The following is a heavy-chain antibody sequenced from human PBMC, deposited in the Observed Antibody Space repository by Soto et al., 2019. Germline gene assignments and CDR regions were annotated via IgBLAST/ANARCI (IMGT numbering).Heavy chain of an antibody. CDR3: ARGKSSRYFDY. Sequence: VGSLRLSCAASGFIFSDYWMSWVRQAPGKGLEWVANIKPNGSEKYYVDSVKGRFTISRDNAEDLLYVQMNSLSADDTAVYYCARGKSSRYFDYWGQGALVTVSS. CDR2: IKPNGSEK. D-gene: IGHD6-13*01. V-gene: IGHV3-7*01. J-gene: IGHJ4*02. CDR1: GFIFSDYW.